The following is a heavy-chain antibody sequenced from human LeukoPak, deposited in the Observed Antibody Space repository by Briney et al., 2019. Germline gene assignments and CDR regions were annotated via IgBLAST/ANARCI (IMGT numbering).Heavy chain of an antibody. Sequence: PGGSLRLSCAASGFTFSSYWMSWVRQAPGKGLEWVANIKQDGSEKYYVDSVKGRFTISRDNAKNSLYLQMNSLRAEDTAVYYCAREGVYCSSTSCYASDAFDIWGQGTMVTVSS. V-gene: IGHV3-7*01. CDR1: GFTFSSYW. CDR3: AREGVYCSSTSCYASDAFDI. D-gene: IGHD2-2*01. CDR2: IKQDGSEK. J-gene: IGHJ3*02.